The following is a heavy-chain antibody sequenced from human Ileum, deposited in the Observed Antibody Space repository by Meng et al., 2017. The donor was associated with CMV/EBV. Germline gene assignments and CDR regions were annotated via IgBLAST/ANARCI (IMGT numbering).Heavy chain of an antibody. J-gene: IGHJ5*02. CDR2: INPSSGGP. CDR3: ARGGERGHQTLDP. V-gene: IGHV1-2*06. Sequence: CKASGYTFTDTYIHWLRQAPGQGLEWMGRINPSSGGPAYAQTFQGRVTMTRATSISTAYMDLTWLRSDATAVYYCARGGERGHQTLDPWGQGALVTVSS. CDR1: GYTFTDTY. D-gene: IGHD1-1*01.